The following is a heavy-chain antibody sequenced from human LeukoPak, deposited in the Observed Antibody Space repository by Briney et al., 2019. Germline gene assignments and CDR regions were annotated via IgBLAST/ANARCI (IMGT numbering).Heavy chain of an antibody. D-gene: IGHD6-19*01. Sequence: HPGGSLRLSCAASGFTFSSYAMSWVRQAPGKGLEWVSAISGSVGSTYYADSVKGRFTTSRDNSKNTLHLQVNSLRAEDTAVYYCAKENIVVAGAVDYWGQGTLVTVSS. CDR2: ISGSVGST. CDR1: GFTFSSYA. CDR3: AKENIVVAGAVDY. J-gene: IGHJ4*02. V-gene: IGHV3-23*01.